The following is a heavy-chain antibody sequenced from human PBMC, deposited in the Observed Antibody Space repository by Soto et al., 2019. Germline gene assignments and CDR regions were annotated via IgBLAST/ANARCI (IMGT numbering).Heavy chain of an antibody. J-gene: IGHJ4*01. CDR3: AKSERFDP. CDR2: ISASGGGT. Sequence: GGSLRLSCAASGFTFSSSVMSWVRQAPGKGPEWVSTISASGGGTFYVDSVEGRFTISRDNSQNTLYLQMNSLRAEDMALYYCAKSERFDPWGQGTLVTVSS. CDR1: GFTFSSSV. D-gene: IGHD1-1*01. V-gene: IGHV3-23*01.